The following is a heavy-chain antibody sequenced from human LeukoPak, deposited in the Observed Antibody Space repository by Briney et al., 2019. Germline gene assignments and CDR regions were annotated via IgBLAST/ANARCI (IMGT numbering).Heavy chain of an antibody. V-gene: IGHV3-21*04. D-gene: IGHD6-13*01. CDR1: GFTFSSYS. Sequence: GGSLRLSCAASGFTFSSYSMNWFRQAPGKGLEWVSSISSSSSYIYYADSVKGRFTISRDNSKNTLYLQMNSLRAEDTAVYYCAKDSRAAAGDFDYWGQGTLVTVSS. J-gene: IGHJ4*02. CDR3: AKDSRAAAGDFDY. CDR2: ISSSSSYI.